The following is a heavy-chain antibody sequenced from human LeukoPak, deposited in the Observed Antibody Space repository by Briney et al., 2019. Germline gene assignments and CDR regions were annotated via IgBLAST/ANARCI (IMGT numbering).Heavy chain of an antibody. CDR1: GFTVSSKY. CDR3: ARRYDFVDY. CDR2: IKQDGSEK. D-gene: IGHD2/OR15-2a*01. Sequence: PGGSLRLSCAASGFTVSSKYMSWVRQAPGKGLEWVANIKQDGSEKYYVDSVKGRFTISRDNAKNSLYLQMNSLRAEDTAVYYCARRYDFVDYWGQGTLVTVSS. J-gene: IGHJ4*02. V-gene: IGHV3-7*01.